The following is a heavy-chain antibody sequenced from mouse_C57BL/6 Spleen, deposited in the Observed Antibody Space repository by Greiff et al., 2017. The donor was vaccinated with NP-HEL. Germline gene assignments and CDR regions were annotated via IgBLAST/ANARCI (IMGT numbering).Heavy chain of an antibody. J-gene: IGHJ4*01. CDR2: IDPSDSET. CDR3: ARSYSNHYAMDY. Sequence: VQLQQPGAELVRPGSSVKLSCKASGYTFTSYWMHWVKQRPIQGLEWIGNIDPSDSETHYNQKFKDKATLTVDKSSSTAYMQLSSLTSEDSAVYYCARSYSNHYAMDYWGQGTSVTVSS. D-gene: IGHD2-5*01. CDR1: GYTFTSYW. V-gene: IGHV1-52*01.